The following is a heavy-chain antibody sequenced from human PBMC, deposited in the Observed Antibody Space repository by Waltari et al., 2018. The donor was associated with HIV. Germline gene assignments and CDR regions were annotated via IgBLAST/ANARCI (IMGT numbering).Heavy chain of an antibody. CDR2: IYRTGTT. CDR3: ARDQDYYDSSGYTCYAFDP. Sequence: QVRLQESGPGLVKPSETLSLTCSVSASSINSSSYWGWIRQAPGKGLEWIGSIYRTGTTYYNPSLKSRVSISLNMSRNQFSLKLTSVTAADTAVYYCARDQDYYDSSGYTCYAFDPWGQGTMVIVSS. D-gene: IGHD3-22*01. J-gene: IGHJ3*01. V-gene: IGHV4-38-2*02. CDR1: ASSINSSSY.